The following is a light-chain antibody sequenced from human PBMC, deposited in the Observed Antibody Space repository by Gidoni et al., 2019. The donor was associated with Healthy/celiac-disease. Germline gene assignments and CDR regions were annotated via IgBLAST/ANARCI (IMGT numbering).Light chain of an antibody. J-gene: IGLJ2*01. CDR2: YDS. CDR3: QVWDSSSDRVV. V-gene: IGLV3-21*04. Sequence: SYVLTQPPSVSVAPGKTARITCGGNNIGSKSVHWYQQKPGQAPVLVSSYDSDRPSGIPERFSGSTSGNTATLTISRVEAGDEADYYCQVWDSSSDRVVFGGGTKLTVL. CDR1: NIGSKS.